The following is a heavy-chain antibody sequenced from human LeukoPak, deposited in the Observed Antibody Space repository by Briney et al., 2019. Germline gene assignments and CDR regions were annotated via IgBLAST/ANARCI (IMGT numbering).Heavy chain of an antibody. D-gene: IGHD3-10*01. V-gene: IGHV3-30*03. CDR1: GFTFSSYG. CDR3: AREENVLLWFGELYGAFDY. J-gene: IGHJ4*02. Sequence: TGGSLRLSCAASGFTFSSYGMHWVRQAPGKGLEWVAVISYDGSNKYYADSVKGRFTISRDNSKNTLYLQMNSLRAEDTAVYYCAREENVLLWFGELYGAFDYWGQGTLVTVSS. CDR2: ISYDGSNK.